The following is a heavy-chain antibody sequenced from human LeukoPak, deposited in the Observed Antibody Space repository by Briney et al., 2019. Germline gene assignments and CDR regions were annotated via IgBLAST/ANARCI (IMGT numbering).Heavy chain of an antibody. CDR1: GGSIRSSSYY. V-gene: IGHV4-39*01. CDR3: ARHPPGYCSSTSCYTGMGNFDY. D-gene: IGHD2-2*02. CDR2: IYYSGST. J-gene: IGHJ4*02. Sequence: SETLSLTCTVSGGSIRSSSYYWGWIRQPPGKGLEWIGSIYYSGSTYYNPSLKSRVTISVDTSKNQFSLKLSSVTAADTAVYYCARHPPGYCSSTSCYTGMGNFDYWGQGTLVTVSS.